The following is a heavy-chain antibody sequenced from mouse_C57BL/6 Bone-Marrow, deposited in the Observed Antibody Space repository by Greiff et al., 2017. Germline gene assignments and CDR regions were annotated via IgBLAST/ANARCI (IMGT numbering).Heavy chain of an antibody. V-gene: IGHV5-6*01. J-gene: IGHJ2*01. D-gene: IGHD2-3*01. CDR2: ISSGGSYT. CDR3: ARHGFYVGNFDY. Sequence: VQLKESGGDLVKPGGSLKLSCAASGFTFSSYGMSWVRPTPDKRLEWVATISSGGSYTYYPDSVKGRFTISRDNAKNTLYLQMSSLKSEDTAMYYCARHGFYVGNFDYWGQGTTLTVSS. CDR1: GFTFSSYG.